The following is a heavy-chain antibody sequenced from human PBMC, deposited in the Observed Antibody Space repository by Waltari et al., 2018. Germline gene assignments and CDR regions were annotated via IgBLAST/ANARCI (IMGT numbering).Heavy chain of an antibody. CDR3: ARVASSGYYYYFDY. D-gene: IGHD3-22*01. CDR1: GFTVSSNY. J-gene: IGHJ4*02. V-gene: IGHV3-53*01. Sequence: EVQLVESGGGLIQPGGSLRLSCAASGFTVSSNYMSWVRQAPGKGLEGVSVIYSGGSTYYADSVKGRVTISRDNSKNTLYLQMNSLRAEDTAVYYCARVASSGYYYYFDYWGQGTLVTVSS. CDR2: IYSGGST.